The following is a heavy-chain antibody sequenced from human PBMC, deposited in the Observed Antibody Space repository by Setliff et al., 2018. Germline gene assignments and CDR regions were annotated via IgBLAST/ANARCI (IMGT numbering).Heavy chain of an antibody. Sequence: PSETLSLTCSVSDGSMTSGSYYWGWIRQPPGKGLEWIGSVYYSGTAYYNPSLKSRLYMSVDTSKNQFTLKVRSVTAADTAVYYCARESELEPLLNYWGQGTQVTVSS. V-gene: IGHV4-39*06. J-gene: IGHJ4*02. CDR2: VYYSGTA. CDR3: ARESELEPLLNY. CDR1: DGSMTSGSYY. D-gene: IGHD1-1*01.